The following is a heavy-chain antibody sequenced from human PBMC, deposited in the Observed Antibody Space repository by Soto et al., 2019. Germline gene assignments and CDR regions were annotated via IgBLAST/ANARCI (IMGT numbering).Heavy chain of an antibody. J-gene: IGHJ5*02. CDR1: GGTFSSYT. CDR2: IIPILGIA. CDR3: ARDTAAGPGAEFDP. V-gene: IGHV1-69*04. D-gene: IGHD6-13*01. Sequence: ASVKVSCKASGGTFSSYTISWVRQAPGQGLEWMGRIIPILGIANYAQKFQGRVTITADKSTSTAYMELSSLRSEDTAVYYCARDTAAGPGAEFDPWGQGTLVTVSS.